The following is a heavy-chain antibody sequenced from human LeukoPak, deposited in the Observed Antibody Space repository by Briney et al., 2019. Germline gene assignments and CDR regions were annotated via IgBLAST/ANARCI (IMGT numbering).Heavy chain of an antibody. D-gene: IGHD3-9*01. CDR2: ISYDGGEQ. J-gene: IGHJ1*01. CDR3: AKPRTFYDILTVSFQQ. CDR1: GFTFTNYV. V-gene: IGHV3-30*18. Sequence: HPGGSLRLSCAASGFTFTNYVMTWVRQAPGKGLEWVAVISYDGGEQHYGDSVKGRFSISRDDSKSTIYLQMNRLTVEDTALYYCAKPRTFYDILTVSFQQWGQGTWVTVSS.